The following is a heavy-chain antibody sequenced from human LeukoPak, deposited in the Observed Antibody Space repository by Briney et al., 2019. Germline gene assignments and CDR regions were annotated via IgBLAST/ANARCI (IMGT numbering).Heavy chain of an antibody. CDR1: GDTISSDSSVSYY. D-gene: IGHD2/OR15-2a*01. CDR2: IYYSGST. V-gene: IGHV4-61*01. Sequence: SETLSCTSTVSGDTISSDSSVSYYWTWIRQPPGKGLEWIAYIYYSGSTNYNPSLRSRATISVDTSKNQFSLKLSSVTAADTAKYHCARARKGYVQENRGERTLVTVSS. J-gene: IGHJ4*02. CDR3: ARARKGYVQEN.